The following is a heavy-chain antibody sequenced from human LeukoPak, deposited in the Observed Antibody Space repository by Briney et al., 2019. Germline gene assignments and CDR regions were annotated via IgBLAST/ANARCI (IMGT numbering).Heavy chain of an antibody. Sequence: ASVKVSSKASGYTFTSYDINWVRQATGQGLEWRGWMNPNSGNTGYAQKFQGRVTMTRNTSISTAYMELSSLRSEDTAVYYCARANEYYYGSGSYKFDYWGQGTLVTVSS. CDR3: ARANEYYYGSGSYKFDY. J-gene: IGHJ4*02. CDR2: MNPNSGNT. CDR1: GYTFTSYD. D-gene: IGHD3-10*01. V-gene: IGHV1-8*01.